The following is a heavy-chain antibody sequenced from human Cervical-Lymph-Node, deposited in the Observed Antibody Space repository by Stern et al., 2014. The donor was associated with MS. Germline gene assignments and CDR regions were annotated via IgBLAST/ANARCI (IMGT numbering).Heavy chain of an antibody. CDR3: ATNAFDY. Sequence: LVQSGAEVKKPGASVKVSCKPSGYSFSNYPLHWVRQAHGQGLEWVGWINTGNAPTRYSPKLQGRIAIARDTAASTAYMALSSLKSEDTAIYYCATNAFDYWGEGTLVTV. CDR1: GYSFSNYP. V-gene: IGHV1-3*04. CDR2: INTGNAPT. D-gene: IGHD2-8*01. J-gene: IGHJ4*02.